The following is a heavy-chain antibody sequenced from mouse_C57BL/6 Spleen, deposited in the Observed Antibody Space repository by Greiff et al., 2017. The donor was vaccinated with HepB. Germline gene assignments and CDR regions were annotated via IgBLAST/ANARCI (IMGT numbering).Heavy chain of an antibody. V-gene: IGHV1-15*01. Sequence: QVQLQQSGAELVRPGASVTLSCKASGYTFTDYEMHWVKQTPVHGLEWIGAIDPETGGTAYNQKFKGKAILTADKSSSTAYMELRSLTSEDSAVYYCTRGDDGYIAEWGQGTLVTVSA. CDR3: TRGDDGYIAE. CDR2: IDPETGGT. J-gene: IGHJ3*02. CDR1: GYTFTDYE. D-gene: IGHD2-3*01.